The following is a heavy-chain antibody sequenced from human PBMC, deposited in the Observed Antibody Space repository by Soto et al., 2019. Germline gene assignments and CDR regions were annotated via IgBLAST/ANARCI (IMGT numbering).Heavy chain of an antibody. J-gene: IGHJ6*02. CDR1: GDTFSSYA. CDR3: ARDFEGGDYDFWSGYYTASRYYYYGMDV. CDR2: IIPIFGTA. D-gene: IGHD3-3*01. Sequence: SVKVSCKASGDTFSSYAISWVRQAPGQGLEWMGGIIPIFGTANYAQKFQGRVTITADKSTSTAYMELSSLRSEDTAVYYCARDFEGGDYDFWSGYYTASRYYYYGMDVWGQGTTVTVSS. V-gene: IGHV1-69*06.